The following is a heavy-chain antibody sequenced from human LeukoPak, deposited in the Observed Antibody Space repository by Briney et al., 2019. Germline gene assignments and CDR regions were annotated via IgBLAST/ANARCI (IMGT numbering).Heavy chain of an antibody. Sequence: SETLSLTCTVSGGSISSYCWSWIRQPAGKGLEWIGRIYTSGSTNYNPSLKSRVTMSVDTSKNQFSLKLSSVTAADTAVYYCARELSSGYYLAFDIWGQGTMVTVSS. D-gene: IGHD3-22*01. CDR2: IYTSGST. J-gene: IGHJ3*02. CDR3: ARELSSGYYLAFDI. CDR1: GGSISSYC. V-gene: IGHV4-4*07.